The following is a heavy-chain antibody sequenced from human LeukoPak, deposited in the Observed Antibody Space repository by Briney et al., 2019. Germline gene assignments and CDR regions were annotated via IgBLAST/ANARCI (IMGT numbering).Heavy chain of an antibody. CDR3: ARDHSTKTYYDFWSGHPGAFDI. J-gene: IGHJ3*02. D-gene: IGHD3-3*01. CDR1: GGSISSGSYY. V-gene: IGHV4-61*02. CDR2: IYTSGST. Sequence: PSETLSLTCTVSGGSISSGSYYWSWIRQPAGKGLEWIGRIYTSGSTNYNPSLKSRVTISVDTSKNQFSLKLSSVTAADTAVYYCARDHSTKTYYDFWSGHPGAFDIWGQGTMVTVSS.